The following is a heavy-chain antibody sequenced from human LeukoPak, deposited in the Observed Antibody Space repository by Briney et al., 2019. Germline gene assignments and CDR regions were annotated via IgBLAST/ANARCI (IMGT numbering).Heavy chain of an antibody. Sequence: GGSLRLSCAASGFTFSSYSMNWVRQAPGKGLEWVAVISYDGSDKYYADSVKGRFIISRDNSKNTLYLQMNSLRADDTAVYYCAKDVIAVPRIDYWGQGTLVTVSS. CDR1: GFTFSSYS. V-gene: IGHV3-30*18. CDR3: AKDVIAVPRIDY. CDR2: ISYDGSDK. J-gene: IGHJ4*02. D-gene: IGHD6-19*01.